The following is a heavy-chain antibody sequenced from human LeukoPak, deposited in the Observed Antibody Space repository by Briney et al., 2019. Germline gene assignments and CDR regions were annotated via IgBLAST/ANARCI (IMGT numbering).Heavy chain of an antibody. CDR3: ARETYDSRGYYHYFDR. CDR2: ISYSGNT. D-gene: IGHD3-22*01. CDR1: GASISSSSYY. J-gene: IGHJ4*02. Sequence: SETLSLTCTVSGASISSSSYYWGWIRQPPGKGLEWIGSISYSGNTYYNPSLKSRVTISVDTSKHQFSLKLTSVTAADTAVYFCARETYDSRGYYHYFDRWGQGTLVSVSA. V-gene: IGHV4-39*07.